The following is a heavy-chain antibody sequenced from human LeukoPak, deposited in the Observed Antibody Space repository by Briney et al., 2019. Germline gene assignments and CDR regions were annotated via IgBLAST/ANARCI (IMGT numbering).Heavy chain of an antibody. J-gene: IGHJ4*02. D-gene: IGHD6-13*01. CDR3: ARGVYIAAAQYGY. CDR1: GGSISSYY. V-gene: IGHV4-59*01. CDR2: IYYSGTT. Sequence: PSETLSLTCTVSGGSISSYYWSWIRQPPGKGLEWIGYIYYSGTTNYNPSLKSRVTILVDTSKNQFSLKLSSVTAADTAVYYCARGVYIAAAQYGYWGQGTLVTVSS.